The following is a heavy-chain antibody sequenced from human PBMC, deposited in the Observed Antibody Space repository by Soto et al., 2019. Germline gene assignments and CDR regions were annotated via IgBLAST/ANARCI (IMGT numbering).Heavy chain of an antibody. D-gene: IGHD1-26*01. J-gene: IGHJ6*02. CDR2: ISYDGSNK. CDR3: AKDHRNIVGATTGRVYGMDV. Sequence: QVQLVESGGGVVQPGRSLRLSCAASGFTFSSYGMHWVRQAPGKGLEWVAVISYDGSNKYYADSVKGRLTISRDNSKNTLYLQMNSLRAEDTAVYYCAKDHRNIVGATTGRVYGMDVWGQGTTVTVSS. V-gene: IGHV3-30*18. CDR1: GFTFSSYG.